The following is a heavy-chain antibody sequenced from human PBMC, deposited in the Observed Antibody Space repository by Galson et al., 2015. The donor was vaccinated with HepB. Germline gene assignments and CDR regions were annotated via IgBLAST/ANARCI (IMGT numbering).Heavy chain of an antibody. CDR1: GFTFSIYS. CDR3: AKSDRTTLFRVIDC. V-gene: IGHV3-23*01. CDR2: ISGNSDTT. Sequence: SLRLSCAASGFTFSIYSMTWVRQAPGKGLEWVSVISGNSDTTVYADSVKGRFTISRDNSKNTLFLQMNSLRAEDTAIYYCAKSDRTTLFRVIDCWGQGTLVIVSP. D-gene: IGHD2/OR15-2a*01. J-gene: IGHJ4*02.